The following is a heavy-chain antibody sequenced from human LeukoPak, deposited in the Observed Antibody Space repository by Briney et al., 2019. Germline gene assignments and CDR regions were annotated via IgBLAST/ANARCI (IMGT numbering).Heavy chain of an antibody. CDR1: EFTFSSYA. D-gene: IGHD3-10*01. V-gene: IGHV3-23*01. CDR3: AKVVSGNLYSPCD. Sequence: LAGGSLRLSCAASEFTFSSYAMSWVRQAPGKGLEWVSTISGSGGYTYYADSVKGRFTISRDNSKNTLYLQMNSLRAEDTAVYYCAKVVSGNLYSPCDRGQGTLVTVSS. CDR2: ISGSGGYT. J-gene: IGHJ4*02.